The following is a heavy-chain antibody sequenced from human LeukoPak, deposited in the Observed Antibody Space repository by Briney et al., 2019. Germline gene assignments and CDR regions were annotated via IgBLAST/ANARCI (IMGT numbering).Heavy chain of an antibody. CDR1: GFTFSSYA. D-gene: IGHD2/OR15-2a*01. V-gene: IGHV3-21*01. Sequence: GGSLRLSCAASGFTFSSYAMSWVRQAPGRGLEWVSSISSSSSYIYYTDSVKGRFTISRDNSKNTLYLQMNRLRAEDTAVYYCARDEPSPDSTDLDYWGQGTLVTVSS. CDR3: ARDEPSPDSTDLDY. CDR2: ISSSSSYI. J-gene: IGHJ4*02.